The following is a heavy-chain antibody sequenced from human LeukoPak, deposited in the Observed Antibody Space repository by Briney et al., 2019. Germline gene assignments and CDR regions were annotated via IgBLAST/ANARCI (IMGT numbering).Heavy chain of an antibody. CDR2: INHSGST. Sequence: SPSETLSLTCAVYGGSFSGYYWSWIRQPPGKGLEWIGEINHSGSTNYNPSLKSRVTISVDTSKNQFSLKLSSVTAADTAVYYCARPGVKRVLWFGELSRPKDAFDIWGQGTMVTVSS. CDR3: ARPGVKRVLWFGELSRPKDAFDI. V-gene: IGHV4-34*01. J-gene: IGHJ3*02. CDR1: GGSFSGYY. D-gene: IGHD3-10*01.